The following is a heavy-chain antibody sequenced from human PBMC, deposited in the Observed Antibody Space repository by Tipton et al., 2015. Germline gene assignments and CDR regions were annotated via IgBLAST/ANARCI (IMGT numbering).Heavy chain of an antibody. CDR1: GFSFSDYA. CDR2: ISGSGGRT. D-gene: IGHD3-10*01. J-gene: IGHJ5*02. CDR3: ARDPQTVVRGVDWFDL. Sequence: SLRLSCAASGFSFSDYAMAWVRQAPGKGLLWVSGISGSGGRTYYTDSVKGRFTISRDNSKNTVFLQMSNLRAEDTAEYYCARDPQTVVRGVDWFDLWGQGTLVTVSS. V-gene: IGHV3-23*01.